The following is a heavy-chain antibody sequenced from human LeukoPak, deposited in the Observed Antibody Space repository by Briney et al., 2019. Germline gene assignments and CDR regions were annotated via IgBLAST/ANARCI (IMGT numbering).Heavy chain of an antibody. Sequence: ASVKVSCKASGYTFTSYDINWVRQATGQGLEWMGWMNPNSGNTGYAQKFQGRVTITRNTSISTAYMELSSLRSDDTAVYYCARDGYYDSSGYYNVNAFDIWGQGTMVTVSS. CDR1: GYTFTSYD. CDR3: ARDGYYDSSGYYNVNAFDI. J-gene: IGHJ3*02. V-gene: IGHV1-8*03. CDR2: MNPNSGNT. D-gene: IGHD3-22*01.